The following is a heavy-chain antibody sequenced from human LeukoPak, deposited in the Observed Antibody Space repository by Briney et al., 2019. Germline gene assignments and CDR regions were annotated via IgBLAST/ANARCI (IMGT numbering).Heavy chain of an antibody. CDR1: GDSVSSNSAA. J-gene: IGHJ3*02. CDR3: ARVGANYGFWSGYYHDAFDI. V-gene: IGHV6-1*01. CDR2: TYYRSKWYN. D-gene: IGHD3-3*01. Sequence: SQTLSLTCAISGDSVSSNSAAWNWIRQSPSRGLEWLGRTYYRSKWYNDYAVSVKSRITINPDTSKNQFSLQLNSVTPEDTAVYYCARVGANYGFWSGYYHDAFDIWGQGTMVTVSS.